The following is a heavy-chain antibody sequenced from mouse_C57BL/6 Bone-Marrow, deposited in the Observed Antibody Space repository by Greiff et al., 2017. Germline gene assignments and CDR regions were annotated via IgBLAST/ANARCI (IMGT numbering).Heavy chain of an antibody. CDR1: GYTFTSYW. CDR3: ARLWDGDY. J-gene: IGHJ2*01. CDR2: IDPSDSYT. Sequence: VQLQQPGAELVRPGTSVKLSCKASGYTFTSYWMHWVKQRPGQGLEWIGVIDPSDSYTNYNQKFKGKATLTVDTSSSTAYMQLSSLTSEDSAVYCCARLWDGDYWGQGTTLTVSS. D-gene: IGHD4-1*01. V-gene: IGHV1-59*01.